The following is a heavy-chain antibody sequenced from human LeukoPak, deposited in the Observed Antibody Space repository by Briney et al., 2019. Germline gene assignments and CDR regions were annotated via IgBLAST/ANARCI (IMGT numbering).Heavy chain of an antibody. Sequence: PSETLSLTCTVSGASVSATNYYWSWLRQHPGKGPEWIAYIYYDAGAYYNPSLESRVTISLDSSANQFSLGLSSVTAADTAVYYCARGKLYYYGSGSYYNLDYWGQETLVTVSS. J-gene: IGHJ4*02. V-gene: IGHV4-31*03. CDR1: GASVSATNYY. D-gene: IGHD3-10*01. CDR2: IYYDAGA. CDR3: ARGKLYYYGSGSYYNLDY.